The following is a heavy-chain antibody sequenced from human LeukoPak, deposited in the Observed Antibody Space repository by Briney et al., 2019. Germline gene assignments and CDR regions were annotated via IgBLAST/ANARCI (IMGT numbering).Heavy chain of an antibody. CDR2: ISSSSSYI. CDR1: GFTFSSYS. J-gene: IGHJ4*02. D-gene: IGHD3-3*01. CDR3: ASGTLWSGILDY. Sequence: GGSLRLSCAASGFTFSSYSMNWVRQAPGKGLEWVSSISSSSSYIYYADSVKGRFTISRDNAKNSLYLQMNSLRVEDTAVYYCASGTLWSGILDYWGQGTLVIVSS. V-gene: IGHV3-21*01.